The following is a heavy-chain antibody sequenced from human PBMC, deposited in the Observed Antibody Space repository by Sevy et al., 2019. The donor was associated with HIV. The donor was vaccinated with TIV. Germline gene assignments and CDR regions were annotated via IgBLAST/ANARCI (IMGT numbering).Heavy chain of an antibody. V-gene: IGHV3-23*01. Sequence: GRSLRLSCAASAFTFSKYSMSWVRQPPAKGLGWVSTLSFGCGEINYADSVKGRFTISTDNSKSSVYLQMNNLRPEDTAVYYCAREGCTKPHDYWGQGTLVTVSS. CDR1: AFTFSKYS. D-gene: IGHD2-8*01. CDR2: LSFGCGEI. CDR3: AREGCTKPHDY. J-gene: IGHJ4*02.